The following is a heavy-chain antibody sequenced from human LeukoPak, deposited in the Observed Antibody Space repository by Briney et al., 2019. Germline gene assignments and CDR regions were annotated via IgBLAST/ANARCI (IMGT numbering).Heavy chain of an antibody. V-gene: IGHV3-48*04. CDR3: AKEEGRYSSSRTGFDY. CDR2: ISSSPGSI. J-gene: IGHJ4*02. CDR1: GFTFSTYS. D-gene: IGHD6-13*01. Sequence: QSGGSLRLSCAASGFTFSTYSMNWVRQAPGKGLEWVSYISSSPGSISYADSVKGRFTISRDNAKNSLYLQMNSLRAEDMALYYCAKEEGRYSSSRTGFDYWGQGTLVTVSS.